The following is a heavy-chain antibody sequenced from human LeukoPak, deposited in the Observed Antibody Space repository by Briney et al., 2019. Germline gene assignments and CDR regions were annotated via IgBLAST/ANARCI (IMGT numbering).Heavy chain of an antibody. CDR3: ARAEIAVAGMGYYYYGMDV. D-gene: IGHD6-19*01. CDR1: GFTFSSYW. V-gene: IGHV3-7*01. CDR2: IMQDGSEK. Sequence: GGSLRLSCAASGFTFSSYWMSWVRQAPGKGLEWVANIMQDGSEKYYVDSVKGRFTISRDNAKNSLYLQMNSLRAEDTAVYYCARAEIAVAGMGYYYYGMDVWGQGTTVTVSS. J-gene: IGHJ6*02.